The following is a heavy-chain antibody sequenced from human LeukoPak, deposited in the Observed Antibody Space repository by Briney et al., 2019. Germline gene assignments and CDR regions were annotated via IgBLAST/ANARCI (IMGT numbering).Heavy chain of an antibody. CDR2: LLHSGAT. Sequence: SETLSLTYSVSGSSISSVYYWAWIRQPPGKGLEWIVSLLHSGATYYHPSLRSRVTISVDTSKNRFSLTLSSVTTADTAFYYCARVGSSNTHYDYWGPGTLVTVSS. D-gene: IGHD2-15*01. V-gene: IGHV4-38-2*02. CDR3: ARVGSSNTHYDY. CDR1: GSSISSVYY. J-gene: IGHJ4*02.